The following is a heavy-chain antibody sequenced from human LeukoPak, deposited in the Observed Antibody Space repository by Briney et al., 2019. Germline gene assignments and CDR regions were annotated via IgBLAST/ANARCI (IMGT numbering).Heavy chain of an antibody. D-gene: IGHD1-26*01. Sequence: GGSLRPSCAASGFTFSSYWMTWVRQAPGKGLEWVANIKQDGSAKYYVDSVKGRFTTSRDNAKNSLFLQMNSLRAEDSAVYYCARDEGGSYSFDYWGQGTLVTVSS. J-gene: IGHJ4*02. V-gene: IGHV3-7*01. CDR3: ARDEGGSYSFDY. CDR1: GFTFSSYW. CDR2: IKQDGSAK.